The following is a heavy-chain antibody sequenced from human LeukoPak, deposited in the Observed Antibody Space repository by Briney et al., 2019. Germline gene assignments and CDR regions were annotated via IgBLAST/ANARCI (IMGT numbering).Heavy chain of an antibody. CDR1: GGSFSGYY. J-gene: IGHJ6*02. V-gene: IGHV4-34*01. Sequence: PSETLSLTCAVYGGSFSGYYWSWIRQPPGKGLEWIGEINHSGSTNYNPSLESRVTISVDTSKNQFSLKLSSATAADTAVYYCARATATDYGDYGMDVWGQGTTVTVSS. CDR3: ARATATDYGDYGMDV. D-gene: IGHD4-17*01. CDR2: INHSGST.